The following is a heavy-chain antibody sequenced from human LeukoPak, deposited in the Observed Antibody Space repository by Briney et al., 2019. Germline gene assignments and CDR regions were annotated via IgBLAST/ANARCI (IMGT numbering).Heavy chain of an antibody. Sequence: GGSLRLSCAASGFTFSNNAMTWVRQAPGKGLEWVSVIYAPGGTTYYADSVKGRFTISRDNSKNTLYLQMNSLRAEDTAVYYCAREIMARTNYYYYYGMDVWGQGTTVTVSS. CDR3: AREIMARTNYYYYYGMDV. D-gene: IGHD3-10*01. V-gene: IGHV3-23*01. CDR2: IYAPGGTT. CDR1: GFTFSNNA. J-gene: IGHJ6*02.